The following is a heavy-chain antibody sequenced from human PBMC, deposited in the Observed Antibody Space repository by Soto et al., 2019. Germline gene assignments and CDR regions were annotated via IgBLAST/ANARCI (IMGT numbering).Heavy chain of an antibody. V-gene: IGHV3-33*01. J-gene: IGHJ6*02. Sequence: GGSLRLSCAASGFTFSSYGMHWVRQAPGKGLEWVAVIWYDGSNKYYADSVKGRFTISRDNSKNTLYLQMNSLRAEDTAVYYCAREALWVTTNYYYGMDVWGQGTTVTVSS. CDR3: AREALWVTTNYYYGMDV. CDR2: IWYDGSNK. D-gene: IGHD4-17*01. CDR1: GFTFSSYG.